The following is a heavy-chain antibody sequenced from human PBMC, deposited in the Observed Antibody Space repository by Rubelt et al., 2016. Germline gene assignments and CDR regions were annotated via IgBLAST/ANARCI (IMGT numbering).Heavy chain of an antibody. CDR1: GFTFSSYA. V-gene: IGHV4-34*01. J-gene: IGHJ4*02. CDR3: ARGRNPDY. D-gene: IGHD1-14*01. Sequence: VQLVESGGGLVQPGGSLRLSCGASGFTFSSYAMSWVRQAPGKGLEWIGEINHSGSTNYNPSLKSRVTISVDTSKNQFSLKLSYVTAADTAVYYCARGRNPDYWGQGTLVTVSS. CDR2: INHSGST.